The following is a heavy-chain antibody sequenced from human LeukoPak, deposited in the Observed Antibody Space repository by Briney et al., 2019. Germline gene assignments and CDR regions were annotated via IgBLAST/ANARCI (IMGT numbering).Heavy chain of an antibody. J-gene: IGHJ3*02. CDR1: GGSISSYY. Sequence: SETLSLTCTVSGGSISSYYWSWIRQPPGKGLEWIGEINHSGSTNYNPSLKSRVTISVDTSKNQFSLKLSSVTAADTAVYYCARLLNDYGGFDIWGQGTMVTVSS. CDR3: ARLLNDYGGFDI. D-gene: IGHD4-23*01. V-gene: IGHV4-34*01. CDR2: INHSGST.